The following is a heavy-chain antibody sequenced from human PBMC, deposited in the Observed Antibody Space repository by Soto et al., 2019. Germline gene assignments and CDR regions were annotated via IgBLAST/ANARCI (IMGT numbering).Heavy chain of an antibody. CDR1: GFTFSDYY. Sequence: GGSLRLSCAASGFTFSDYYMSWIRQAPGKGLEWVSYISSSSSYTNYADSVKGRFTISRDNAKNSLYLQMNSLRAEDTAVYYCARVGHSSSWYGWFDPWGQGTPVTVSS. CDR3: ARVGHSSSWYGWFDP. V-gene: IGHV3-11*06. CDR2: ISSSSSYT. J-gene: IGHJ5*02. D-gene: IGHD6-13*01.